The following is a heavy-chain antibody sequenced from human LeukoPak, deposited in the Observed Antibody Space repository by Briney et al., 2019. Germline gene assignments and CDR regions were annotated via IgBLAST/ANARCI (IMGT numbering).Heavy chain of an antibody. J-gene: IGHJ4*02. V-gene: IGHV1-24*01. CDR2: FDPEDGET. D-gene: IGHD4-11*01. Sequence: APVKVSCKVSGYTLTELSMHWVRQAPGKGLEWMGGFDPEDGETIYAQKFQGRVTMTEDTSTDTAYMELSSLRSEDTAVYYCATEGILYSNYDYWGQGTLVTVSS. CDR3: ATEGILYSNYDY. CDR1: GYTLTELS.